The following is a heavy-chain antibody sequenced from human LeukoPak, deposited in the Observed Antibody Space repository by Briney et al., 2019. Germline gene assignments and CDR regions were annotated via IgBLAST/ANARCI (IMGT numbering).Heavy chain of an antibody. Sequence: GGTLRLSCAGSGFTFSSYSMNWVRQAPGKGLEWVSGINWTGDNTAYADSVKGRFTISRDNAKNSLYLQMNSLRAEDTAVYYCVRALYDSSGYYSHFDYWGQGTLVTVSS. V-gene: IGHV3-20*04. CDR1: GFTFSSYS. D-gene: IGHD3-22*01. CDR3: VRALYDSSGYYSHFDY. CDR2: INWTGDNT. J-gene: IGHJ4*02.